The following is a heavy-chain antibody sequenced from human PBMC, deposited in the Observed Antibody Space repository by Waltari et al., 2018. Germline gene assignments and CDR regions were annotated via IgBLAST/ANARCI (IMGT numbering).Heavy chain of an antibody. CDR1: GFTFSSYS. CDR3: ARDGKYYYDSSGLDY. CDR2: ISSSSSII. V-gene: IGHV3-48*01. J-gene: IGHJ4*02. Sequence: EVQLVESGGGLVQPGGSLRLSCAASGFTFSSYSMNWVRQAPGKGLEWVSYISSSSSIIYYADSVKGRFTISRDNAKNSLYLQMNSLRAEDTAVYYCARDGKYYYDSSGLDYWGQGTLVTVSS. D-gene: IGHD3-22*01.